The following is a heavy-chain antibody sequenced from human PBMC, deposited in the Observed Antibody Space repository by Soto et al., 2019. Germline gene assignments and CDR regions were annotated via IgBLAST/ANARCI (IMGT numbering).Heavy chain of an antibody. V-gene: IGHV4-30-4*01. CDR1: GGSISSGDYY. CDR3: ARGVVVPAAPYYYYYYGMDV. J-gene: IGHJ6*02. D-gene: IGHD2-2*01. CDR2: IYYSGST. Sequence: PSETLSLTCTVSGGSISSGDYYWSWIRQPPGNGLEWMGYIYYSGSTYYNPSLKSRVTISVDTSKNQFSLKLSSVAAADTAVYYCARGVVVPAAPYYYYYYGMDVWGQGTTVTVSS.